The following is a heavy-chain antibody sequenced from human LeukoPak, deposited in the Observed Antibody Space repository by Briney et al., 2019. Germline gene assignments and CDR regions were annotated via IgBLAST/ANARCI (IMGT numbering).Heavy chain of an antibody. CDR1: GFTFDDYA. CDR3: AKDMASGSCYGTAFDI. Sequence: AGGSLRLSCAASGFTFDDYAMHWVRQAPGKGLEWVSGISWNSGSIGYADSVKGRFTISRDNAKNSLYLQMNSLRAEDTALYYCAKDMASGSCYGTAFDIWGQGTMVTVSS. CDR2: ISWNSGSI. D-gene: IGHD1-26*01. J-gene: IGHJ3*02. V-gene: IGHV3-9*01.